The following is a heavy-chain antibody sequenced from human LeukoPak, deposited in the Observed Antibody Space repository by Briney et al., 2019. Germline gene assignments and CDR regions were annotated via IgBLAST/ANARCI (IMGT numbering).Heavy chain of an antibody. CDR2: IYYSGST. Sequence: SETLSLTCTVSGGSISTYYWSWMRQPPGRGLEWIGYIYYSGSTNHNPSLQSRVTISVDTSKNQFSLKLNSVTAADTAVYYCARGGVPGGFYGSFDYWGQGTLVSVSS. CDR3: ARGGVPGGFYGSFDY. V-gene: IGHV4-59*01. J-gene: IGHJ4*02. CDR1: GGSISTYY. D-gene: IGHD3-3*01.